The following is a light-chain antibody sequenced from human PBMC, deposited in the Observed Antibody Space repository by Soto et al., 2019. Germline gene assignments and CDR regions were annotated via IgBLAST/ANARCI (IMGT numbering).Light chain of an antibody. CDR3: QQSYSTPYT. CDR2: GAS. Sequence: DIQMTQSPSSLSASVGDKVTITCRASQHIIVYVNWYQQKPGKAPQFLLYGASTLQSGIPSSVSGRGSGTEFNLTISSLQPEDFATYFCQQSYSTPYTLGQVTKLEI. V-gene: IGKV1-39*01. J-gene: IGKJ2*01. CDR1: QHIIVY.